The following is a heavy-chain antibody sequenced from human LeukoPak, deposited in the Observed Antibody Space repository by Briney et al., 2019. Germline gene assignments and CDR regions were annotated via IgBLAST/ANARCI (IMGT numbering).Heavy chain of an antibody. J-gene: IGHJ4*02. CDR3: ARDLSGVAGYTYGRGIDY. CDR2: ISGSGGST. D-gene: IGHD5-18*01. Sequence: GRSLRLSCAASGFTFSSYAMSWVRQAPGKGLEWVSAISGSGGSTYYADSVKGRFTISRDNSKNTLYLQMNSLRAEDTAVYYCARDLSGVAGYTYGRGIDYWGQGTLVTVSS. CDR1: GFTFSSYA. V-gene: IGHV3-23*01.